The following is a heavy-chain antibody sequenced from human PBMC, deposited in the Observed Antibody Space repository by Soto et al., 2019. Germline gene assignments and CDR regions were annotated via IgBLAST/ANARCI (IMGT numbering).Heavy chain of an antibody. J-gene: IGHJ4*02. D-gene: IGHD3-9*01. CDR3: ATDILTGYYQYYFDY. CDR2: INPSGGST. Sequence: ASVKVSCKASGYTFTSYYVHWVRQAPGQGLEWMGIINPSGGSTSYAQKFQGRVTMTRDTSTSTVYMELSSLRSEDTAVYYCATDILTGYYQYYFDYWGQGTLVTVSS. CDR1: GYTFTSYY. V-gene: IGHV1-46*01.